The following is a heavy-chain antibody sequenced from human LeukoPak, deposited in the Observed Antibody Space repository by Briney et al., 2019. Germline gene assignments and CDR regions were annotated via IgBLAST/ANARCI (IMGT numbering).Heavy chain of an antibody. Sequence: SETLSLTCTVSGYSISSGYYWGWIRQPPGKGLEWIGSIYHSGSTYYNPSLKSRVTISVDTSKNQFSLKLSSVTAADTAVYYCARDDIAAAGPNWFDPWGQGTLVTVSS. J-gene: IGHJ5*02. CDR2: IYHSGST. CDR1: GYSISSGYY. V-gene: IGHV4-38-2*02. D-gene: IGHD6-13*01. CDR3: ARDDIAAAGPNWFDP.